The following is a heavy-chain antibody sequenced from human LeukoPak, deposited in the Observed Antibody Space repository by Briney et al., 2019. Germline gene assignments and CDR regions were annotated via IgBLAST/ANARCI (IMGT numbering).Heavy chain of an antibody. D-gene: IGHD3-22*01. Sequence: GGSLRLSCAASGFTFSSYSMNWVRQAPGKGLEWVSYISSSSSTIYYADSVKGRSTISRDNAKNSLYLQMNSLRAEDTAVYYCARDGGYYYDSSGQDYWGRGTLVTVSS. V-gene: IGHV3-48*01. CDR1: GFTFSSYS. CDR3: ARDGGYYYDSSGQDY. J-gene: IGHJ4*02. CDR2: ISSSSSTI.